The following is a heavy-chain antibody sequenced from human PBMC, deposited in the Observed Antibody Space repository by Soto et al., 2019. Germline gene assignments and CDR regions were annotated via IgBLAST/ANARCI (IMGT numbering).Heavy chain of an antibody. CDR2: IIPIFGTA. J-gene: IGHJ5*02. V-gene: IGHV1-69*13. CDR3: ARDYGSGTYRGGWFDP. CDR1: GGTFSSYA. Sequence: SVKVSCKASGGTFSSYAISWVRQAPGQGLEWMGGIIPIFGTANYAQKFQGRVTITADESTSTAYMELSSLRSEDTAVYYCARDYGSGTYRGGWFDPWGQGTLVTVSS. D-gene: IGHD3-10*01.